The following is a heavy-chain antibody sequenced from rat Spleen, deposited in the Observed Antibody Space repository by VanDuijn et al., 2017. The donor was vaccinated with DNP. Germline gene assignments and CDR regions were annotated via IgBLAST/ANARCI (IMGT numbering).Heavy chain of an antibody. Sequence: EVQLVESGGGLVQPGNSLKLSCAGSGFIFSDYAMAWVRRSPKKGLEWVASISYDSVYTYYRDSVKGRFTISRDNAKSSLYLQMDSRRSDDTATYYCATSGVNYGRYSGLANWGQGTLVTVSS. CDR1: GFIFSDYA. D-gene: IGHD1-11*01. J-gene: IGHJ3*01. CDR2: ISYDSVYT. CDR3: ATSGVNYGRYSGLAN. V-gene: IGHV5-20*01.